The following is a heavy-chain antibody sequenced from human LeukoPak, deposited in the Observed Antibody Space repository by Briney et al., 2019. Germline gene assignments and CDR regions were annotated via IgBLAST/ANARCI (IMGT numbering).Heavy chain of an antibody. D-gene: IGHD3-9*01. CDR1: GFPFTTYA. Sequence: GGSLRLSCAASGFPFTTYAMSWVRQAPGKGLEWVSAISGRGGRTYYADSVKGRFTISRDNSEDTLNLQMNRLRADDTAIYYCAKSTWFDYFDYWGQGTLVTVSS. CDR2: ISGRGGRT. CDR3: AKSTWFDYFDY. J-gene: IGHJ4*02. V-gene: IGHV3-23*01.